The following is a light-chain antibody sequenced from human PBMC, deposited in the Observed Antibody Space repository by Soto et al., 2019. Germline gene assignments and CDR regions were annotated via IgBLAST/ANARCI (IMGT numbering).Light chain of an antibody. CDR2: HAS. Sequence: IRLTRSPSSLSAPEGDRVTIPGRASRIIISYFNWYQQQPAKDHKLTIYHASTLKSGAPSRFSGSGSGTEFTLTISSLQPDDFAVYYCQQYGSSGTFGQGTKVDIK. J-gene: IGKJ1*01. CDR3: QQYGSSGT. V-gene: IGKV1-5*03. CDR1: RIIISY.